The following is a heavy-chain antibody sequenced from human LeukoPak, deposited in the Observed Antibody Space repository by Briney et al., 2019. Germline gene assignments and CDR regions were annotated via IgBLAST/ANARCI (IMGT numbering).Heavy chain of an antibody. D-gene: IGHD6-13*01. Sequence: GGSLRLSCAASGFTFSSYGMHWVRQAPGKGLEWVAFIRYDGSNKYYADSVKGRFTISRENSKNTLYLQLNSLRAEDTAVYYCAKDRYSSSWYWFSFDYWGQGALGTVSS. J-gene: IGHJ4*02. CDR3: AKDRYSSSWYWFSFDY. CDR1: GFTFSSYG. CDR2: IRYDGSNK. V-gene: IGHV3-30*02.